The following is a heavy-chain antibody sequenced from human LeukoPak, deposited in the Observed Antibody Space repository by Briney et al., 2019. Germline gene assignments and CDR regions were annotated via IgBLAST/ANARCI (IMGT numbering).Heavy chain of an antibody. CDR3: ARVLRGYSGYVSDWYFDL. Sequence: SQTLSHTCTVSGGSISSGGYYWSWIRQHPGKGLEWIGYIYYSGSTYYNPSLKSRVTISVDTSKNQFSLKLSSVTAADTAVYYCARVLRGYSGYVSDWYFDLWGRGTLVTVSS. J-gene: IGHJ2*01. V-gene: IGHV4-31*03. CDR1: GGSISSGGYY. CDR2: IYYSGST. D-gene: IGHD5-12*01.